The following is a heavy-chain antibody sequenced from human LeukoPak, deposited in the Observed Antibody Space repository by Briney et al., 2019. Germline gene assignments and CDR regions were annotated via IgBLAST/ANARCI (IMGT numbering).Heavy chain of an antibody. D-gene: IGHD3-22*01. V-gene: IGHV3-23*01. Sequence: PGGSLRLSCAASGFTFSSYGMSWVRQAPGKGLEWVSAISGNGGGTYYADSVKGRFTISRDNSKNTLYLQMNSLRAEVTAVYYCAKAKVQYYDLFDIWGQGTMVTVSS. CDR3: AKAKVQYYDLFDI. CDR2: ISGNGGGT. J-gene: IGHJ3*02. CDR1: GFTFSSYG.